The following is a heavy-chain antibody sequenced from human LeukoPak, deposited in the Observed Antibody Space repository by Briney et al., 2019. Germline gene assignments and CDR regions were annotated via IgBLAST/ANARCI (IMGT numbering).Heavy chain of an antibody. CDR1: GFIFSNYG. CDR2: ISYDGSNK. CDR3: ARGFPYDDSTEGYYYGMDV. Sequence: GGSLRLSCAASGFIFSNYGMHWVRQAPGKGLEWVAVISYDGSNKFYGDSVKGRFTISRDNSKNTLDLQMNSLRPEDTAMYYCARGFPYDDSTEGYYYGMDVWGQGTTVTVSS. J-gene: IGHJ6*02. D-gene: IGHD5-12*01. V-gene: IGHV3-30*03.